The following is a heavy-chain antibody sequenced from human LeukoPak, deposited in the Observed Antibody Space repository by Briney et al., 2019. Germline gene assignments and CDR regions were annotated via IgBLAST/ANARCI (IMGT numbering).Heavy chain of an antibody. V-gene: IGHV3-30*03. CDR3: ARDGRYDFWSGYYTAISNWFDP. Sequence: GGSLRLSCAASGFTFSSYSMNWVRQAPGKGLKWVAVISYDGSNKYYADSVKGRFTISRDNSKNTLYLQMNSLRAEDTAVYYCARDGRYDFWSGYYTAISNWFDPWGQGTLVTVPS. CDR2: ISYDGSNK. J-gene: IGHJ5*02. CDR1: GFTFSSYS. D-gene: IGHD3-3*01.